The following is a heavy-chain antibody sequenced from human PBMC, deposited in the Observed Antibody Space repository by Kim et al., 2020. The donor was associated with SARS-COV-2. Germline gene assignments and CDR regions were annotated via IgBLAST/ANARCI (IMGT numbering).Heavy chain of an antibody. CDR2: IYYSGST. J-gene: IGHJ4*02. Sequence: SETLSLTCTVSGGSISSGGYYWSWIRQHPGKGLEWIGYIYYSGSTYYNPSLKSRVTISVDTSKNQFSLKLSSVTAADTAVYYCARYRNTAMVIYLDYWGQGTLVTVSP. CDR3: ARYRNTAMVIYLDY. V-gene: IGHV4-31*03. CDR1: GGSISSGGYY. D-gene: IGHD5-18*01.